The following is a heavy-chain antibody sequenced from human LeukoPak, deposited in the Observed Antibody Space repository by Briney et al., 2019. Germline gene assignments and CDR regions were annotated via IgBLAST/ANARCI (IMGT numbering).Heavy chain of an antibody. D-gene: IGHD3-22*01. CDR2: ISSSGAVT. J-gene: IGHJ5*02. CDR3: ARNRHDSARLPFDH. V-gene: IGHV3-23*01. CDR1: AFTFTNYA. Sequence: SGGSLRLSCAASAFTFTNYAMGWARQAPGEGLEGVSAISSSGAVTSYANSVRGRFTISRDNSKNTVYLQMNSLTAEDTAIYYCARNRHDSARLPFDHWGQGTLVTVSS.